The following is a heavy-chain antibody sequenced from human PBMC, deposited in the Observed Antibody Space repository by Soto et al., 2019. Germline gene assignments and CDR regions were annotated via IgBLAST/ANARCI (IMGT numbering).Heavy chain of an antibody. V-gene: IGHV3-48*02. J-gene: IGHJ3*02. CDR1: GFTFSSYS. CDR2: ISSSSSAI. D-gene: IGHD6-19*01. Sequence: GGSLRLSCAASGFTFSSYSLNWVRQAPGKGLEWVSYISSSSSAIYYADSVKGRFTISRDNAENSLYLHMNSLRDEDTAVYYCARIQTSAVAVAGYPFEIWGKGKMVTVSS. CDR3: ARIQTSAVAVAGYPFEI.